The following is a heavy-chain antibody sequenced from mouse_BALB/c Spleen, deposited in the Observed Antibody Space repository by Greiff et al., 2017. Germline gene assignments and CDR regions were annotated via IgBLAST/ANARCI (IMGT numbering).Heavy chain of an antibody. D-gene: IGHD1-1*01. Sequence: EVKLVESGGGLVKPGGSLKLSCAASGFAFSSYDMSWVRQTPEKRLEWVAYISSGGGSTYYPDTVKGRFTISRDNAKNTLYLQMSSLKSEDTAMYYCARHEDTTVVDWYFDVWGAGTTVTVSS. CDR3: ARHEDTTVVDWYFDV. CDR1: GFAFSSYD. V-gene: IGHV5-12-1*01. J-gene: IGHJ1*01. CDR2: ISSGGGST.